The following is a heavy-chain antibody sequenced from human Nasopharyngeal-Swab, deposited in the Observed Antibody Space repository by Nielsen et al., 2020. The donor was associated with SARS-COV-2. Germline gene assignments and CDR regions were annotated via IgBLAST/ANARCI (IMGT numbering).Heavy chain of an antibody. Sequence: GSLRLSCTVSGGSISSSSYYWGWIRQPPGKGLEWIGSIYYSGSTYYNPSLKSRVTISVDTSKNQFSLKLSSVTAADTAVYYCATQNIVGATKVDYWGQGTLVTVSS. CDR3: ATQNIVGATKVDY. J-gene: IGHJ4*02. CDR2: IYYSGST. V-gene: IGHV4-39*07. D-gene: IGHD1-26*01. CDR1: GGSISSSSYY.